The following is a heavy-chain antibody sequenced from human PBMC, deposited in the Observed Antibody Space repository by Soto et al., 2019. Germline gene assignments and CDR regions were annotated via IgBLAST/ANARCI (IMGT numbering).Heavy chain of an antibody. Sequence: SETLSLTCTVSGGSISSDSYYWGWIRQSPEKGLEWIASISYSGSTYYNPTLKSRLIISVDTSKNQFSLKLSSVTAADTAVYYCERGRIQLWYPFDYWGQGTLVTVSS. CDR3: ERGRIQLWYPFDY. D-gene: IGHD5-18*01. CDR2: ISYSGST. CDR1: GGSISSDSYY. J-gene: IGHJ4*02. V-gene: IGHV4-39*07.